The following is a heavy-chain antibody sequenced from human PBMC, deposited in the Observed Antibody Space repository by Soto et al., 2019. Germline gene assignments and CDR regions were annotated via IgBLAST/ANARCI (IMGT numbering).Heavy chain of an antibody. Sequence: GGSLRLSCAASGFTVSSNYMSWVRQAPGKGLEWVSVIYSGGSTYYADSVKGRFTISRDNSKNTLYLQMNSLRAEDTAVYYCATREGYCSGGSCLAWGQGTLVTVSS. V-gene: IGHV3-53*01. CDR3: ATREGYCSGGSCLA. D-gene: IGHD2-15*01. J-gene: IGHJ5*02. CDR2: IYSGGST. CDR1: GFTVSSNY.